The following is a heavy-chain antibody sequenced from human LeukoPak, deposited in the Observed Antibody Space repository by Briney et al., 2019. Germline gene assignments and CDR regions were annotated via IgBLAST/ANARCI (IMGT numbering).Heavy chain of an antibody. V-gene: IGHV1-2*02. CDR2: INPNSGGT. Sequence: ASVKVSCKASGYTFTGYYMHWVRQAPGQGLEWMGWINPNSGGTNYAQKLQGRVTMTTDTSTSTAYMELRSLRSDDTAVYYCARATNAPHFLEWLAYYFDYWGQGTLVTVSS. CDR3: ARATNAPHFLEWLAYYFDY. J-gene: IGHJ4*02. CDR1: GYTFTGYY. D-gene: IGHD3-3*01.